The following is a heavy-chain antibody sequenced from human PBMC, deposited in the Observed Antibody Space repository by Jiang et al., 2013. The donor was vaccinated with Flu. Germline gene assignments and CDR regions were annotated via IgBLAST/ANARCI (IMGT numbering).Heavy chain of an antibody. CDR3: ARHGAAVLLWFGESQGNWFDP. Sequence: GAEVKKPGESLRISCKGSGYSFTSYWISWVRQMPGKGLEWMGRIDPSDSYTNYSPSFQGHVTISADKSISTAYLQWSSLKASDTAMYYCARHGAAVLLWFGESQGNWFDPWGQGTLVTVSS. V-gene: IGHV5-10-1*01. J-gene: IGHJ5*02. CDR2: IDPSDSYT. D-gene: IGHD3-10*01. CDR1: GYSFTSYW.